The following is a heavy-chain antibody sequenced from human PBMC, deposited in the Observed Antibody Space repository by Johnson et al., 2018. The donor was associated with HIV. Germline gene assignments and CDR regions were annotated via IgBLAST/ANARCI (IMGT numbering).Heavy chain of an antibody. Sequence: VQLVESGGGLVQPGGSLRLSCVVSGFTFSNYWREWVRQGPGKGLVWVSRINSDGSSTSHADSVKGRLTISRDNAKNTLYLQMTRLRVEDTAFYYWARATYPNFWGGSSPSHAFHVWGQGTMVTVSS. CDR1: GFTFSNYW. J-gene: IGHJ3*01. V-gene: IGHV3-74*02. D-gene: IGHD3-3*01. CDR3: ARATYPNFWGGSSPSHAFHV. CDR2: INSDGSST.